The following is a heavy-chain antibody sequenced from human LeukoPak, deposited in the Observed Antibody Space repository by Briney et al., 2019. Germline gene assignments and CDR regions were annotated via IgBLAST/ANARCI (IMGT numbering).Heavy chain of an antibody. CDR2: IYYSGST. Sequence: SETLSLTCTVSGGSISSGDYYWSWIRQPPGTGLEWIGYIYYSGSTCYNPSLKSRVTISVDTFKNQFSLKLSSVTAADTAVYYCARESVVDTAVDYWGQGTLVTVSS. CDR1: GGSISSGDYY. CDR3: ARESVVDTAVDY. V-gene: IGHV4-30-4*01. J-gene: IGHJ4*02. D-gene: IGHD5-18*01.